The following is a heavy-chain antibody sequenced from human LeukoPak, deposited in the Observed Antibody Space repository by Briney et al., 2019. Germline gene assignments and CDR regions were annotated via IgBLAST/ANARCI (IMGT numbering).Heavy chain of an antibody. V-gene: IGHV1-8*02. J-gene: IGHJ5*02. Sequence: GASVKVSCKASGYTFTSYGISWVRQAPGQGLEWMGWMNPNSGNTGYAQKFQGRVTMTRNTSISTAYMELSSLRSEDTAVYYCATRDYGGDPASFDPWGQGTLVTVSS. D-gene: IGHD4-23*01. CDR3: ATRDYGGDPASFDP. CDR1: GYTFTSYG. CDR2: MNPNSGNT.